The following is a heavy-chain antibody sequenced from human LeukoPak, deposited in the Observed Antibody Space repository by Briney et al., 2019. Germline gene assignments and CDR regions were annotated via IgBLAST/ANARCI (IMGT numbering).Heavy chain of an antibody. CDR2: FDPEDGET. CDR3: ATDLSRPIRGSGSY. Sequence: GASVKVSCKVSGYTLTDLSMHWVRQAPGKGLEWMGGFDPEDGETIFSQKFQGRVTMTEDTSTDTAYMELSSLRSEDTAVYYCATDLSRPIRGSGSYWGQGTLVTVSS. CDR1: GYTLTDLS. J-gene: IGHJ4*02. V-gene: IGHV1-24*01. D-gene: IGHD3-10*01.